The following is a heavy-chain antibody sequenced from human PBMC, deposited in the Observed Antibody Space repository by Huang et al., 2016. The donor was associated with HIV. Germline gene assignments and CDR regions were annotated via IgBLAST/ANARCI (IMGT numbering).Heavy chain of an antibody. Sequence: QVRLQESGPGLVKPSETLSLSCTVSGDSVSSHYWGWIRHPPGKGLEWSGTVYDSGTTKSNPRLKSRITISVDTSKNGFSLNITSVSAADTAMYFCVRDQGRLAVGGIDNWFDPWGQGALVTVSS. CDR3: VRDQGRLAVGGIDNWFDP. CDR1: GDSVSSHY. V-gene: IGHV4-59*02. J-gene: IGHJ5*02. CDR2: VYDSGTT. D-gene: IGHD6-19*01.